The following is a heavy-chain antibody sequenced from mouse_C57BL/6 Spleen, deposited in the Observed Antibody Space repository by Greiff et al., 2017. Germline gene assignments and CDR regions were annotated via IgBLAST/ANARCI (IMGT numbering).Heavy chain of an antibody. J-gene: IGHJ2*01. CDR3: SRRGYGRSTYYFGY. CDR2: IYPGDGDT. V-gene: IGHV1-82*01. D-gene: IGHD1-1*01. CDR1: GYAFSSSW. Sequence: QVQLQQSGPELVKPGASVKISCKASGYAFSSSWLNWVKQRPGKGLEWIGRIYPGDGDTNYNGKFNGKATLTADKSSSTAYMQLSSLTSDDSAVYFCSRRGYGRSTYYFGYWGKGTTLTVST.